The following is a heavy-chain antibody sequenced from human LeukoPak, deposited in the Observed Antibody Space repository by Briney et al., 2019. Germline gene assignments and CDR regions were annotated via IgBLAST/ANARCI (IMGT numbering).Heavy chain of an antibody. V-gene: IGHV3-74*01. J-gene: IGHJ4*02. CDR2: INSDGSST. D-gene: IGHD5-18*01. CDR1: GFTFSSYW. Sequence: GGSLRLSCAASGFTFSSYWMHWVRQAPGKGLVWVSRINSDGSSTSYADSVKGRFTISRDNSKNTLYLQMNSLRAEDTAVYYCAKGEPGYSYGTSFDYWGQGTLVTVSS. CDR3: AKGEPGYSYGTSFDY.